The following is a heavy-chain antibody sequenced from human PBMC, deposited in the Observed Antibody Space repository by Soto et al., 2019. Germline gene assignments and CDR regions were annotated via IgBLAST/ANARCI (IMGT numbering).Heavy chain of an antibody. CDR3: VRIRRGDGYTFGY. D-gene: IGHD5-12*01. J-gene: IGHJ4*02. CDR2: INTDGSTT. CDR1: GFTLSNYW. V-gene: IGHV3-74*01. Sequence: EVQLVESGGVSVQPGGSLRLSCTASGFTLSNYWMHWVRQAPGKGLVWVSRINTDGSTTTYADSVKGRFTISRDNAKNNLYLQMNSLRDEDTAVYYCVRIRRGDGYTFGYWGQGTLVTVSS.